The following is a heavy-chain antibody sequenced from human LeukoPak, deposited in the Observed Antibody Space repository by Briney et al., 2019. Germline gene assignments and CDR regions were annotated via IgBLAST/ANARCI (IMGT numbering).Heavy chain of an antibody. Sequence: AGGSLRLSCAASGFTFSSYGMHWVRQAPGKGLEWVAFIRYDGSNKYYADSVKGRFTISRDNSKNTLYLQMNSLRAEDTAVYYCAKDLNTAMATGIDYWGQGTLVTVSS. J-gene: IGHJ4*02. V-gene: IGHV3-30*02. CDR3: AKDLNTAMATGIDY. CDR1: GFTFSSYG. D-gene: IGHD5-18*01. CDR2: IRYDGSNK.